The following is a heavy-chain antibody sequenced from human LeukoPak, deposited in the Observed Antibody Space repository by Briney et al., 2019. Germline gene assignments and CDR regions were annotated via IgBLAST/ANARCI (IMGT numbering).Heavy chain of an antibody. CDR1: GGSFSGYY. J-gene: IGHJ4*02. V-gene: IGHV4-34*01. CDR2: INHSGST. Sequence: SETLSLTCAVYGGSFSGYYWSWIRQPPGKGLEWIGEINHSGSTNYNPSLKSRVTISVDTSKNQFSLKLSSVTAADTAVYYCARDSSSWYYFDYWGQGTLVTVSS. D-gene: IGHD6-13*01. CDR3: ARDSSSWYYFDY.